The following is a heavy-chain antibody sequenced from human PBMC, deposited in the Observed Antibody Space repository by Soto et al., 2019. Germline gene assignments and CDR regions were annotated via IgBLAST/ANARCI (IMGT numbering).Heavy chain of an antibody. CDR3: ARQGYYGSTNVSGLDV. D-gene: IGHD3-10*01. Sequence: PGEALKISCKGSGYSFTNYWIIWVRQMPGEGLEWMGRIDPSDSYTNYKPSFQGHVTISVDPSISTAYLKWSSLKASDAAMYYCARQGYYGSTNVSGLDVWGQGTTVTVSS. CDR2: IDPSDSYT. J-gene: IGHJ6*02. CDR1: GYSFTNYW. V-gene: IGHV5-10-1*01.